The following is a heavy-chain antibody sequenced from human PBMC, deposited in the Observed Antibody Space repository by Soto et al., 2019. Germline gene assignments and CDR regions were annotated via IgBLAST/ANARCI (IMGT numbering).Heavy chain of an antibody. Sequence: PSETLSLTCTVSGDSISSSSYSWGWIRQPPGKGPEWITSIYYSGSTYYNPSLKSRVTISVDTSKNHFSLKLRSVTAADTAVYYCARQWCSGGSCSAFDVWVQGTMVTVSS. J-gene: IGHJ3*01. V-gene: IGHV4-39*01. CDR1: GDSISSSSYS. CDR2: IYYSGST. D-gene: IGHD2-15*01. CDR3: ARQWCSGGSCSAFDV.